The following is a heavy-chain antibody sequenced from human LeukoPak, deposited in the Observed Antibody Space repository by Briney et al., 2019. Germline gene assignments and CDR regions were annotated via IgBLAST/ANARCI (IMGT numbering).Heavy chain of an antibody. V-gene: IGHV3-7*01. CDR1: GFTFSSYW. J-gene: IGHJ4*02. D-gene: IGHD3-3*01. Sequence: PGGSLRLSCAASGFTFSSYWMGWVRQAPGKGLEWVANINEDGSQKYYVDSVKGRFTISRDNTKKLVFLQMNSLRVEDTAVYYCARDEVGGYYFEWGQGNLVNVSS. CDR2: INEDGSQK. CDR3: ARDEVGGYYFE.